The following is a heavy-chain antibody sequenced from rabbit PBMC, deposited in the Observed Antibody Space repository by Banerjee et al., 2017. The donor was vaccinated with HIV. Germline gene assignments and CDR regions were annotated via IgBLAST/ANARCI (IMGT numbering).Heavy chain of an antibody. D-gene: IGHD4-1*01. J-gene: IGHJ4*01. V-gene: IGHV1S40*01. Sequence: QSLEESGGDLVKPGGSRPLTGKAPGFSFRRAYNMCWVRQAPGKGLEWIGYVYTGSGVTWYADWVNGRFTISKASSTTVTLQMTSLTAADTASYFCARDLAGVIGWNFNLWGPGTLVTVS. CDR3: ARDLAGVIGWNFNL. CDR2: VYTGSGVT. CDR1: GFSFRRAYN.